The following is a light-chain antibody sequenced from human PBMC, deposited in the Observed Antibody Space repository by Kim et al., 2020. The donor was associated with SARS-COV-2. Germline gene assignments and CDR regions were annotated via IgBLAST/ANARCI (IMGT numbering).Light chain of an antibody. CDR3: QQYDSSPCT. CDR1: QSISSNS. Sequence: FSPGERATHSCRASQSISSNSLSWYQQKPGQAPRLVIFDASTRASGIPDRFSGSGSGTDFTLTISRLEPEDFAVYYCQQYDSSPCTFGQGTKLEI. J-gene: IGKJ2*02. CDR2: DAS. V-gene: IGKV3-20*01.